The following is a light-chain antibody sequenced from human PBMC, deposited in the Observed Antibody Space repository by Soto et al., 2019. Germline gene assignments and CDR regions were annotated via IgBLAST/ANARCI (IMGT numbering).Light chain of an antibody. V-gene: IGKV4-1*01. J-gene: IGKJ1*01. CDR2: LAS. Sequence: DIVMTQSPDSLAVSLGERATINCKSSQSVLYSSNNKNYLTWYQQKPGQPPKLLIYLASTRESGVPDRFSGSGSGTDFPLHIRSLHAEDVAVYYCQQYYTTPQTFGQGTKVEIK. CDR1: QSVLYSSNNKNY. CDR3: QQYYTTPQT.